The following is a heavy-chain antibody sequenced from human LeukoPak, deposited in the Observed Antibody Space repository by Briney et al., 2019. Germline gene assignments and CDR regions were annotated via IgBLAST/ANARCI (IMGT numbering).Heavy chain of an antibody. CDR2: IHYSEST. J-gene: IGHJ6*02. D-gene: IGHD6-13*01. V-gene: IGHV4-59*01. Sequence: SETLSLTCTVSGGPIRSYYWSWMRQPPGKGLEWIGNIHYSESTNFNPSLKSRVAVAVDTSKNQFSLSMRSVTAADTAVYYCARVSAAGMEFHYGMDIWGQGTTVFVSS. CDR3: ARVSAAGMEFHYGMDI. CDR1: GGPIRSYY.